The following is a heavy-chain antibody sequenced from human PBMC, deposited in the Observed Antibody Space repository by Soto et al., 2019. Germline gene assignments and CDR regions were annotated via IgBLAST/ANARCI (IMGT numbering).Heavy chain of an antibody. CDR1: GYTFTSYA. CDR3: ARDLHTPSIAAAGTFDY. Sequence: GASVKVSCKASGYTFTSYAMHWVRQAPGQRLEWMGWINAGNGNTKYSQKFQGRVTITRDTSASTAYMELSSLRSEDTAVYYCARDLHTPSIAAAGTFDYWGQGTLVTVSS. J-gene: IGHJ4*02. V-gene: IGHV1-3*01. D-gene: IGHD6-13*01. CDR2: INAGNGNT.